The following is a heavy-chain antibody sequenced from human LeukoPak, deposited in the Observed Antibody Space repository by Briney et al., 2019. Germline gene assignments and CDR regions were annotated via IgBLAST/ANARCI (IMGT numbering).Heavy chain of an antibody. V-gene: IGHV1-24*01. Sequence: ASVKVSCKVSGYTLTELSMHWVRQAPGKGLEWMGGFDPEDGEAIYAQKFQGRVTMTEDTSTDTAYMELSSLRSEDTAVYYCATATPKYYYYYGMDVWGQGTTVTVSS. J-gene: IGHJ6*02. CDR3: ATATPKYYYYYGMDV. D-gene: IGHD4-11*01. CDR1: GYTLTELS. CDR2: FDPEDGEA.